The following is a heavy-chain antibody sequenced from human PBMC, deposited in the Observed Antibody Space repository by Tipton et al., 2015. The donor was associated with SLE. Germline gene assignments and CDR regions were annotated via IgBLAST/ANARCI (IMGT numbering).Heavy chain of an antibody. CDR1: GYSFMSFG. CDR2: ISAYNDNT. Sequence: QSGPEVKKPGASVKVSCKTSGYSFMSFGISWVRQAPGQGLEWMGWISAYNDNTNYAQKLQGRVTMTIDTSTSTAYMELRSLRSDDTAVYYCARDRFYGGDKRGEDYWGQGTLVTVSS. V-gene: IGHV1-18*01. CDR3: ARDRFYGGDKRGEDY. D-gene: IGHD2-21*02. J-gene: IGHJ4*02.